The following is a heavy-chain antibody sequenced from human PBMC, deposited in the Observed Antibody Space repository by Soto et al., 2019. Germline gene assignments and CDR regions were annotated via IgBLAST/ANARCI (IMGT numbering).Heavy chain of an antibody. CDR1: GFTFSSYA. CDR2: ISYDGSNK. CDR3: ARGGSSWYFDL. J-gene: IGHJ2*01. V-gene: IGHV3-30-3*01. Sequence: QVQLVESGGGVVQPGRSLRLSCAASGFTFSSYAMHWVRQAPGKGLEWVAVISYDGSNKYYADSVKGRFTISRDNSKKPLYLQMNSLRAEDTAVYYCARGGSSWYFDLWGRGTLVTVSS. D-gene: IGHD3-10*01.